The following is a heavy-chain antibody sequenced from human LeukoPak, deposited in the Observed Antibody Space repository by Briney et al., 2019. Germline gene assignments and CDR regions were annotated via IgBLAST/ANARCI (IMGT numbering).Heavy chain of an antibody. V-gene: IGHV1-69*05. CDR1: GGTFSSYA. J-gene: IGHJ3*02. Sequence: GVSVKVSCKASGGTFSSYAISWVRQAPGQGPEWMGGIIPIFGTANYAQKFQGRVTITTDESTSTAYMELSSLRSEDTAVYYCARGFRAARLRGEAFDIWGQGTMVTVSS. D-gene: IGHD6-6*01. CDR2: IIPIFGTA. CDR3: ARGFRAARLRGEAFDI.